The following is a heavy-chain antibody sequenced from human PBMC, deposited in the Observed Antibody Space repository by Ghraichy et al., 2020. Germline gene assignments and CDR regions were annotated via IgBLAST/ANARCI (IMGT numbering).Heavy chain of an antibody. CDR3: ARDSLRTVSYYWDS. CDR2: ISYDGRDK. D-gene: IGHD3-10*01. Sequence: GESLNISCEASGFSFSSFAMHWVRQAPGKGLEWVTIISYDGRDKRYADSVKGRFTISRDNSKKMVWLQMNSLRPEDTAVYYCARDSLRTVSYYWDSWGQGTLVTVSS. CDR1: GFSFSSFA. J-gene: IGHJ5*02. V-gene: IGHV3-30*04.